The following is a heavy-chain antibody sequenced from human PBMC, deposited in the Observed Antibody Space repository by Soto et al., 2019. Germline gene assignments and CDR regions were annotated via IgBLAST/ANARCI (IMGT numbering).Heavy chain of an antibody. CDR1: GDSISPYY. J-gene: IGHJ3*02. Sequence: SETLSLTCTVSGDSISPYYWSWIRQPPGQGLEWLAYIYYTGSTNSNPSLKSRVTISVDTSKNQFSLKLSSVTAADTAVYYCARHLRYCSGGSCYAFDIWGQGTMVTVSS. CDR3: ARHLRYCSGGSCYAFDI. D-gene: IGHD2-15*01. CDR2: IYYTGST. V-gene: IGHV4-59*08.